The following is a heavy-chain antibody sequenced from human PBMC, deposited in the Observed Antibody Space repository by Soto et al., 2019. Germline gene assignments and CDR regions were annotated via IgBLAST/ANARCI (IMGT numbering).Heavy chain of an antibody. J-gene: IGHJ4*02. D-gene: IGHD3-9*01. Sequence: DVQLLDSGGGLVQPGGSLRLSCAASGFTFNNYAMSWVRQAPGKGLEWVSTISVSGANTYYADSVKGRSTISRDDSKNTLYLQMNSLGAEDTAVYYCAKDLGLGVIAGYPHDCWGQGTLVTVSS. CDR1: GFTFNNYA. CDR2: ISVSGANT. CDR3: AKDLGLGVIAGYPHDC. V-gene: IGHV3-23*01.